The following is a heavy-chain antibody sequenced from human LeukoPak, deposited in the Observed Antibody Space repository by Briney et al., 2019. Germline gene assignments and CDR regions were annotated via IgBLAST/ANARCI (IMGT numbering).Heavy chain of an antibody. CDR2: ISNGGSST. CDR3: AKGLGTTGKNRLSDY. CDR1: GFTFSSYA. V-gene: IGHV3-23*01. Sequence: GGSLRLSCAASGFTFSSYAMIWVRQAPGKGLEWVSTISNGGSSTYYADSVKGRFTISRDNSENTLYLQLNSLRAEDTALYYCAKGLGTTGKNRLSDYWGQGTLVTVSS. D-gene: IGHD1-1*01. J-gene: IGHJ4*02.